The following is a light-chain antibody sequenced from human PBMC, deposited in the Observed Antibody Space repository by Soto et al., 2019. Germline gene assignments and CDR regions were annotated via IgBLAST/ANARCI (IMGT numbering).Light chain of an antibody. CDR2: DVS. Sequence: QSVLTQPASVSGSPGQSITISCTGTSSDVGAYNYVSWYKQHPGKAPKLMIYDVSSRPSGVSDRFSGSKSGNTASLTISGIQAEDEADYYCNSYTSSSTRPYVFGTGTKLTVL. CDR1: SSDVGAYNY. CDR3: NSYTSSSTRPYV. J-gene: IGLJ1*01. V-gene: IGLV2-14*01.